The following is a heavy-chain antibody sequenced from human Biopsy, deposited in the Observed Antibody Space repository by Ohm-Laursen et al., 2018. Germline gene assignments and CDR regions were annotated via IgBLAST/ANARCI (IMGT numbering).Heavy chain of an antibody. CDR3: ARDDAVTVIRGLYY. CDR1: GYSISTAYY. V-gene: IGHV4-38-2*02. D-gene: IGHD2-21*02. CDR2: IYHIGST. J-gene: IGHJ4*02. Sequence: SDTLSLTCSVSGYSISTAYYWAWIRQPPGKGLEWIASIYHIGSTNYNPSLKSRVTISVDTSKNQFFLRLSSVTAEDTAVYYCARDDAVTVIRGLYYWGQGALVTVSS.